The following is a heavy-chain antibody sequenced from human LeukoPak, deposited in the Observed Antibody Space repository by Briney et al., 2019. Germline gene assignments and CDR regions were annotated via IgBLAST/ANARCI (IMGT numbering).Heavy chain of an antibody. CDR2: IYSGGST. CDR3: ARGIVGAPLDY. CDR1: GFTVSSNY. J-gene: IGHJ4*02. D-gene: IGHD1-26*01. Sequence: GGSLRLSCAASGFTVSSNYMSWVRQAPGKGLEWVSVIYSGGSTYYADSVKGRFTISRDNSKNTLYLQMNSLRAEDTAVYYCARGIVGAPLDYWGQGTLVTVSS. V-gene: IGHV3-53*01.